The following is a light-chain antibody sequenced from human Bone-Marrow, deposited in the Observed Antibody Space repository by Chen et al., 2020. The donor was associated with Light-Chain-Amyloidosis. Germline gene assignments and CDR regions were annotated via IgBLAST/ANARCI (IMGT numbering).Light chain of an antibody. CDR1: NIGSTS. CDR2: DDS. J-gene: IGLJ3*02. V-gene: IGLV3-21*02. Sequence: SYVLTQPSSVSVAPGQTATIACGGNNIGSTSVHWYQQTPGPAPLLVVYDDSDRPSGIPERLSGSNSGNTATRTIRRVEAGDEADYYCQVWDRSSDRPVCGGGTKLTVL. CDR3: QVWDRSSDRPV.